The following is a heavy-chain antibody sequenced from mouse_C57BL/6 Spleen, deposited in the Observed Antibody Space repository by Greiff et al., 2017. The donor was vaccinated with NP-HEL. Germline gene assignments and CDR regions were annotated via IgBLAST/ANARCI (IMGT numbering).Heavy chain of an antibody. J-gene: IGHJ1*03. V-gene: IGHV1-18*01. D-gene: IGHD2-10*01. CDR2: INPNNGGT. CDR1: GYTFTDYN. CDR3: ARNDPPYYGNSYWYFDV. Sequence: EVQLQESGPELVKPGASVKIPCKASGYTFTDYNMDWVKQSHGKSLEWIGDINPNNGGTIYNQKFKGKATLTVDKSSSTAYMELRSLTSEDTAVYYCARNDPPYYGNSYWYFDVWGTGTTVTVSS.